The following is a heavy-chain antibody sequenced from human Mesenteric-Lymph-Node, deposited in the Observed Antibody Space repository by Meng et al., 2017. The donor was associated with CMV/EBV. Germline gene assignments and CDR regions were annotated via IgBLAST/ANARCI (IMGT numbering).Heavy chain of an antibody. D-gene: IGHD3-9*01. J-gene: IGHJ6*02. V-gene: IGHV3-21*01. CDR3: ARARTSYYDILTGYRVSSYGMDV. Sequence: GGSLRLSCAASGFTFSNYNMNWVRQAPGKGLEWVSSISSSRSYIYYADSVKGRFTISRENAKNSLYLQMNSLRAGDTAVYYCARARTSYYDILTGYRVSSYGMDVWGQGTTVTVSS. CDR2: ISSSRSYI. CDR1: GFTFSNYN.